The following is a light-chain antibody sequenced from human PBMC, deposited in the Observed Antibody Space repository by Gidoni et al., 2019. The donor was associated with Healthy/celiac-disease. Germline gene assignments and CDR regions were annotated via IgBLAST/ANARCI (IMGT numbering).Light chain of an antibody. Sequence: QSALTQPRSVSGSPGQSVTISCTGTSSDVGGYHSVSWYQQHPGKAPNLMSYDVSTRPSGVPDRFSGSKSCNTASLTSSGLQAEDEADYYCCSYAVSYTCTFGQGTK. CDR2: DVS. CDR3: CSYAVSYTCT. CDR1: SSDVGGYHS. V-gene: IGLV2-11*01. J-gene: IGLJ3*02.